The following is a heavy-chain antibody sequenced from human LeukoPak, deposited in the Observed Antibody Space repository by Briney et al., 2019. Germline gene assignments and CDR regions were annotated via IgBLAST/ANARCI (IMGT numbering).Heavy chain of an antibody. V-gene: IGHV3-7*01. J-gene: IGHJ5*02. D-gene: IGHD2-15*01. CDR2: MKLDGSEK. CDR3: TRWARYCSSGSCYSWFDP. Sequence: GGSLRLSCAASGFTSRRYWMSWVRQAPGKGLEWVANMKLDGSEKYYVDSVKGRFTISSDNDKNSLYLQMSSLRVDDTAVYYCTRWARYCSSGSCYSWFDPWGQGTLVTVSS. CDR1: GFTSRRYW.